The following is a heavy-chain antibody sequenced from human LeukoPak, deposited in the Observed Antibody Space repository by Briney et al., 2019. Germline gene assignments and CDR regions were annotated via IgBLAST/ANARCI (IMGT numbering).Heavy chain of an antibody. D-gene: IGHD6-13*01. J-gene: IGHJ4*02. V-gene: IGHV5-51*01. CDR3: ARLPYSSSWYVFFDY. CDR1: GYSYTSYW. Sequence: GESLKISCKGSGYSYTSYWICWVRQMPGKGLEWMGIIYPGDSDTRYSPSFQGQVTISADKSISTAYLQWSSLKASDTAMYYCARLPYSSSWYVFFDYWGQGALVTVSS. CDR2: IYPGDSDT.